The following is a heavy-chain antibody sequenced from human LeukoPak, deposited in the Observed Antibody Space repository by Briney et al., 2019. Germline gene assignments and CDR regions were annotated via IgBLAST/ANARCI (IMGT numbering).Heavy chain of an antibody. J-gene: IGHJ3*02. Sequence: ASVKVSCKASGYTFTSYGISWVRQAPGQGLEWMGWISAYNGNTNYAQKLQGRVTMTTDTSTSTAYMELRSLRSDDTAVYYCAGDLRRGYCSSTSCYRVNDAFDIWGQGTMVTVSS. V-gene: IGHV1-18*04. D-gene: IGHD2-2*02. CDR3: AGDLRRGYCSSTSCYRVNDAFDI. CDR1: GYTFTSYG. CDR2: ISAYNGNT.